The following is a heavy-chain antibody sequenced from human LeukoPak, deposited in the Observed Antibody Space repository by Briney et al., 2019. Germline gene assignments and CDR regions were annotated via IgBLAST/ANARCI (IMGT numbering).Heavy chain of an antibody. J-gene: IGHJ4*02. Sequence: PSETLSLTCAVSGGSISSGGYSWSWIRQPPGKGLEWIGNIYHSGSTYYNPSLKSRVTISVDTSKNQFSLKLSSVTAADTAVYYCARFAYCGGHCWYYFDYWGQGSLVTVSS. CDR1: GGSISSGGYS. D-gene: IGHD2-21*02. CDR2: IYHSGST. CDR3: ARFAYCGGHCWYYFDY. V-gene: IGHV4-30-2*02.